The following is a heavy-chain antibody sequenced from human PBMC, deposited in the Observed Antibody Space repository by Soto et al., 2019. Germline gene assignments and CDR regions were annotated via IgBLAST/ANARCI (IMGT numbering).Heavy chain of an antibody. D-gene: IGHD3-22*01. CDR2: IDPSDSYT. Sequence: GESLKISCKGSGYSFTSYWISWVRQMPGKGLEWMGRIDPSDSYTTYSPSFQGHVTISADKSISTAYLQWSSLKASDTAMYYCARHIAEYYYDSSGFSPWFDPWGQGTLVTVSS. J-gene: IGHJ5*02. CDR1: GYSFTSYW. CDR3: ARHIAEYYYDSSGFSPWFDP. V-gene: IGHV5-10-1*01.